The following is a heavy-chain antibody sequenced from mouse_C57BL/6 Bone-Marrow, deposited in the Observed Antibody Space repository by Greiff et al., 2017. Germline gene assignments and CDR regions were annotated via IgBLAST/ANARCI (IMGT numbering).Heavy chain of an antibody. CDR2: INPNNGGT. CDR1: GYTFTDYN. CDR3: ARNYYGSSSFDY. J-gene: IGHJ2*01. D-gene: IGHD1-1*01. V-gene: IGHV1-22*01. Sequence: EVHLVESGPELVKPGASVKMSCKASGYTFTDYNMHWVKQSHGKSLEWIGYINPNNGGTSYNQKFKGKATLTVNKSSSTAYMELRSLTSEDSAVYYCARNYYGSSSFDYWGQGTTLTVSS.